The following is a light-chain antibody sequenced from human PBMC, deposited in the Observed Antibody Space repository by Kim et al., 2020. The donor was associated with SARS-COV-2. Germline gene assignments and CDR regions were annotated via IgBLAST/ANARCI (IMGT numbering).Light chain of an antibody. J-gene: IGLJ2*01. CDR3: QAWDSSTVV. V-gene: IGLV3-1*01. CDR2: QDT. CDR1: KLGNKY. Sequence: VPPGQTASITCSGDKLGNKYTCWYQQKPGQSPLLVIYQDTKRPSGIPERFSGSNSGNTATLTISGTQAMDEADYYCQAWDSSTVVFGGGTKLTVL.